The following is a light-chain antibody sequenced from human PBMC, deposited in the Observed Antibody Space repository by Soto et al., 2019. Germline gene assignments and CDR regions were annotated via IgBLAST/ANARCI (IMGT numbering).Light chain of an antibody. V-gene: IGKV1-9*01. CDR1: QAISSS. CDR2: DGA. Sequence: DIQLTQSPSFLSAFVGDSVTLTCRASQAISSSLAWYRQKVGRAPKLLIYDGATLQSGVPSRFSGYGSGTEFTLTITSLQPEDFATYYCQQLKTFPFTFGPGTKVDVK. CDR3: QQLKTFPFT. J-gene: IGKJ3*01.